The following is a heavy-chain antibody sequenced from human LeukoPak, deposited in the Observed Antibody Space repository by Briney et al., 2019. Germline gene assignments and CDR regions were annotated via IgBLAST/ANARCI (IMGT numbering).Heavy chain of an antibody. J-gene: IGHJ4*02. D-gene: IGHD5-12*01. CDR1: GFTFSNYG. V-gene: IGHV3-33*01. CDR3: ARAYSRESGYDFVFEN. CDR2: IRYDGSTK. Sequence: GRSLRLSCAASGFTFSNYGVHWVRQAPGKGLEWVAVIRYDGSTKYCADSVKGRFTISRDNSKNTVYLEMNSLRAEDTAVYYCARAYSRESGYDFVFENWGQGTLVSVSS.